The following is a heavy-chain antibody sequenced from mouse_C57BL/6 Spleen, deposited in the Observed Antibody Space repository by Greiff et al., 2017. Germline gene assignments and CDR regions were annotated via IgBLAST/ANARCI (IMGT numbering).Heavy chain of an antibody. CDR2: ISSGGSYT. CDR1: GFTFSSYG. V-gene: IGHV5-6*01. J-gene: IGHJ4*01. CDR3: ARHPGDYGSSYDAMDY. Sequence: EVQLVESGGDLVKPGGSLKLSCAASGFTFSSYGMSWVRQTPDKRLEWVATISSGGSYTYYPDSVKGRFTISRDNAKNTLYLQMSSLKSEDTAMYYCARHPGDYGSSYDAMDYWGQGTSVTVSS. D-gene: IGHD1-1*01.